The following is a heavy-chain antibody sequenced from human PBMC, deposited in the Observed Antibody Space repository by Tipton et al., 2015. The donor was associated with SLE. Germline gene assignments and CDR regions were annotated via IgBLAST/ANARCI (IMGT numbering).Heavy chain of an antibody. CDR2: SNSDGTST. J-gene: IGHJ3*02. Sequence: SLRLSCAASGFSISTYWMHWVRQGPEKGPVWVSRSNSDGTSTSYADSVKGRFTISRDNDKKSVYLQMNSLRAEDTALYSCAKDMFRSGYHFGLDIWGRGTMVTVSS. V-gene: IGHV3-74*01. CDR1: GFSISTYW. CDR3: AKDMFRSGYHFGLDI. D-gene: IGHD3-3*01.